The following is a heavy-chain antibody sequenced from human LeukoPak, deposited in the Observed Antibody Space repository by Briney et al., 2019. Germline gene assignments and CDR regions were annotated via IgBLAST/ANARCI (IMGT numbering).Heavy chain of an antibody. CDR1: GFTFSSYW. D-gene: IGHD1-26*01. V-gene: IGHV3-74*01. J-gene: IGHJ4*02. CDR3: ASSQWELLEGDY. Sequence: PGGSLRLSCAASGFTFSSYWMHWVRQAPGKGLVWVSRINTDGSSTSYADSVKGRFTISRDNAKNTLYLQMNSLRAEDTAVYYCASSQWELLEGDYWGQGTLVTVSS. CDR2: INTDGSST.